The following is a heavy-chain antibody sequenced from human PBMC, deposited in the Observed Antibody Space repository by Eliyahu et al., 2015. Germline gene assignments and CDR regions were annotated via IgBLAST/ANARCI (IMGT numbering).Heavy chain of an antibody. CDR1: GFTLSDAW. J-gene: IGHJ4*02. V-gene: IGHV3-15*01. CDR2: IKSKSDGGTT. CDR3: GTAGGSH. Sequence: EVQLVESGGGLVKPGGSLRLSCAAXGFTLSDAWMNWVRQAPGKRLEWVGRIKSKSDGGTTEYAAPVKGRFTISRDDSQNTLYLQMNSLKTEDTAVYYCGTAGGSHWGQGTLVTVSS. D-gene: IGHD3-16*01.